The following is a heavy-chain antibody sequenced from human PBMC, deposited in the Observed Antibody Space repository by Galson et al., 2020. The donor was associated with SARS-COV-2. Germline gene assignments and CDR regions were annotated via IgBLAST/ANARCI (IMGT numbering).Heavy chain of an antibody. CDR3: ARVNLITFGGVFVTPYFFDY. V-gene: IGHV4-34*01. CDR2: INHSGSS. D-gene: IGHD3-16*02. Sequence: SETLSLTCAVYGGSFSGYYWSWIRQPPGKGLEWIGEINHSGSSNYNPSLKSRVTISVDTSKNQFSLRLNSVTAADTAVYYCARVNLITFGGVFVTPYFFDYWSQGTLVTVSS. CDR1: GGSFSGYY. J-gene: IGHJ4*02.